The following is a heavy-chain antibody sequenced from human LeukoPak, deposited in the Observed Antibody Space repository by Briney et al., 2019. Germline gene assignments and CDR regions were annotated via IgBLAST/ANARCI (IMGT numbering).Heavy chain of an antibody. Sequence: PSETLSLTCAVSGVSNSPYYWAWIRQPPGKGLEWIGYIHTSGSNNQYPSLKSRVTISVDKSKNHFSLRLTSVTAADTAVYYCARLSAAVHLGAFDLWGQGTMVTVSS. CDR2: IHTSGSN. J-gene: IGHJ3*01. V-gene: IGHV4-4*09. CDR3: ARLSAAVHLGAFDL. D-gene: IGHD3-3*01. CDR1: GVSNSPYY.